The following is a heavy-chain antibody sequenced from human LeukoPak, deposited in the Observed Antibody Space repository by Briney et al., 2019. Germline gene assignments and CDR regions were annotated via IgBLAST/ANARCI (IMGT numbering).Heavy chain of an antibody. CDR3: ATCYDFWGCRWFFP. D-gene: IGHD3-3*01. CDR2: IIPSFGTA. V-gene: IGHV1-69*13. CDR1: GGTFSSYA. J-gene: IGHJ5*02. Sequence: EASVKVSCKASGGTFSSYAIRWVRQAPGQGLEWMGRIIPSFGTANYAQKFQGRVTITADESTRTADMELSSLRSEDTPVYYCATCYDFWGCRWFFPWCQEGLIAVSS.